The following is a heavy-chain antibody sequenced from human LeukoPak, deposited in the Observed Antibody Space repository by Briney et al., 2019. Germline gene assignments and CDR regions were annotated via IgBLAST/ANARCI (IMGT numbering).Heavy chain of an antibody. J-gene: IGHJ4*02. D-gene: IGHD3-22*01. CDR2: INPNSGDT. Sequence: GASVKVSCKASGYTFTGWYLHWVRQAPGQGLEWVGWINPNSGDTNYAQRFQGRVTMTRDTSISTAYMELSRLRSDDTAVYYCARDPPMNWGQGTLVTVSS. V-gene: IGHV1-2*02. CDR3: ARDPPMN. CDR1: GYTFTGWY.